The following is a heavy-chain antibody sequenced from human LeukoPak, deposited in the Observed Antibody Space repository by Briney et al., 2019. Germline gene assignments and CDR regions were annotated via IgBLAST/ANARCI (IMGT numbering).Heavy chain of an antibody. V-gene: IGHV3-74*01. CDR1: GFTFSRYW. Sequence: PGGSLRLSCAASGFTFSRYWMHWVRRAPGKGLVWVSRISPDGSRTNYADSVKGRFTISRDNAKNTLYLQMNSLRVEDTAVYYCAREKGDYSYGTYYYYMDVWGKGTTVTVSS. CDR3: AREKGDYSYGTYYYYMDV. D-gene: IGHD5-18*01. CDR2: ISPDGSRT. J-gene: IGHJ6*03.